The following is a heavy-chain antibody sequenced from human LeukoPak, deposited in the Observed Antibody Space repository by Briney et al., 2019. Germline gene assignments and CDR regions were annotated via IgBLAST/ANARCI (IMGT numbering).Heavy chain of an antibody. CDR1: GFTFSSYC. V-gene: IGHV3-23*01. CDR2: ISGSGGST. J-gene: IGHJ4*02. D-gene: IGHD4-23*01. CDR3: ARLDHDYGGTYDY. Sequence: GGSLKLPCAASGFTFSSYCMGWVRQAPGKGLEWVSAISGSGGSTYYGDSVKGRFTISRDNSKNTLYLQMNSLRAEDTAVYYCARLDHDYGGTYDYWGQGTLVTVSS.